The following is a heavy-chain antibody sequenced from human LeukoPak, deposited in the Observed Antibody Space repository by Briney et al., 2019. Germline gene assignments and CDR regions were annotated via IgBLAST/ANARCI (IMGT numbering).Heavy chain of an antibody. Sequence: KTSETLSLTCTVSGGSISSYYWSWIRQPPGKGLEWIGYIYYSGSTNYNPSLKSRVTISVDTSKNQFSLKLSSVTAADTAVYYCARDRGTWNDDGFDYWGQGTLVTVSS. CDR2: IYYSGST. CDR1: GGSISSYY. CDR3: ARDRGTWNDDGFDY. J-gene: IGHJ4*02. D-gene: IGHD1-1*01. V-gene: IGHV4-59*01.